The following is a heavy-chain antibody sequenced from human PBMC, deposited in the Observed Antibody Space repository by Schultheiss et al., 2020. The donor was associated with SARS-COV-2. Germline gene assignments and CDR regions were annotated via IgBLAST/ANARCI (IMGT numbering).Heavy chain of an antibody. CDR2: IYPDDSDT. J-gene: IGHJ6*02. Sequence: GGSLRLSCKGSGNSFNNYWIGWVRQMPGKGLEWMGIIYPDDSDTRYSPSFQGQVTISVDTSISTAYLQWSGLKASDTAMYYCARHMTTVTTEFRSYGMDVWGQGTTVTVSS. CDR3: ARHMTTVTTEFRSYGMDV. CDR1: GNSFNNYW. V-gene: IGHV5-51*01. D-gene: IGHD4-17*01.